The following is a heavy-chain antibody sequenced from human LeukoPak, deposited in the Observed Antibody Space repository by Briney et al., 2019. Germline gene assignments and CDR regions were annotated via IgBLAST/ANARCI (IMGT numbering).Heavy chain of an antibody. CDR2: VSVSGDIT. V-gene: IGHV3-23*01. Sequence: PGGSPRLSCAASGFTFRTYAMSWVRQAPGKGLEWVSHVSVSGDITYCADSVKGRFTISRDNSKNTLDLQMNSLRVEDTAIYYCAKVVAAAGQFDYWGQGTLVTVSS. J-gene: IGHJ4*02. CDR3: AKVVAAAGQFDY. CDR1: GFTFRTYA. D-gene: IGHD6-13*01.